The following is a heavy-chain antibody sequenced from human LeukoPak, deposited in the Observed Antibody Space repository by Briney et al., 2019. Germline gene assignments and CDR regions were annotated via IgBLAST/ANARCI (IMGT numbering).Heavy chain of an antibody. J-gene: IGHJ4*02. CDR1: GGTFSSYA. V-gene: IGHV1-69*01. Sequence: ASVKVSCKASGGTFSSYAISWVRQAPGQGLEWTGGIIPIFGHRSSRAEYESTSTAYMELSSLRSEDTAVYYCARGGYCSSTSCYLDFDYWGQGTLVTVSS. D-gene: IGHD2-2*01. CDR3: ARGGYCSSTSCYLDFDY. CDR2: IIPIFG.